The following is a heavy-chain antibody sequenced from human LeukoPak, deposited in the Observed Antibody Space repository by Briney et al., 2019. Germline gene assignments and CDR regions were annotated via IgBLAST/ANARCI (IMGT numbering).Heavy chain of an antibody. CDR3: ARGGVTIFGVDNYYYYGMDV. J-gene: IGHJ6*02. CDR2: MNPNSGNT. CDR1: GYTFASYD. Sequence: SVKVSCKASGYTFASYDINWVRQATGQGLEWMGWMNPNSGNTGYAQKFQGRVTMTRNTSISTAYMELSSLRSEDTAVYYCARGGVTIFGVDNYYYYGMDVWGQGTTVTVSS. V-gene: IGHV1-8*01. D-gene: IGHD3-3*01.